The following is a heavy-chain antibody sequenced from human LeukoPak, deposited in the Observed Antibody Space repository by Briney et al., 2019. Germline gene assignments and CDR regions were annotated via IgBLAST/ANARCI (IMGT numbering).Heavy chain of an antibody. CDR2: ISSSSAYI. V-gene: IGHV3-21*06. CDR1: GFTFSSYW. Sequence: GGSLRLSCAASGFTFSSYWMNWVRQAPGKGLEWVSSISSSSAYIFYSDSVKGRFTISRDNAQSSLYLQMNSLRAGDTAVYYCVRQAVARPFDLWGQGTMVAVSS. J-gene: IGHJ3*01. CDR3: VRQAVARPFDL.